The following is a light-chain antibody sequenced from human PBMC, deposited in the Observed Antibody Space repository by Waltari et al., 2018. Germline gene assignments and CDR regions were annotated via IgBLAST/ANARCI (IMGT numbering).Light chain of an antibody. V-gene: IGLV3-1*01. Sequence: SYELTQPPSVSVSPGQTASISCSGDRLDDKYASWYQQEPGQSPGLVIYQDDKRPSGIPERFSGSNSGNTATLTISGAQAMDEAVYYCQAWDSRAVVFGAGTKLTVL. CDR1: RLDDKY. CDR2: QDD. CDR3: QAWDSRAVV. J-gene: IGLJ2*01.